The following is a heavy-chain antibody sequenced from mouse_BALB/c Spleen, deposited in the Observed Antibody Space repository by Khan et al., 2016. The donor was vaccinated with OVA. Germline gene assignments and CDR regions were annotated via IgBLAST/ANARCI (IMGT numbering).Heavy chain of an antibody. CDR1: GYTFTGYS. CDR3: ARDFHYYGSRGALDY. D-gene: IGHD1-1*01. J-gene: IGHJ4*01. CDR2: ISPSNAYT. V-gene: IGHV1-4*01. Sequence: QVQLQQSGAELARPGASVKMSCKASGYTFTGYSMHWIKQRPGQGLEWIGYISPSNAYTNYNQKFKDKATLTADTSSSTAYMQLSSLTSEDSAVYCCARDFHYYGSRGALDYWGQGTSVTVSS.